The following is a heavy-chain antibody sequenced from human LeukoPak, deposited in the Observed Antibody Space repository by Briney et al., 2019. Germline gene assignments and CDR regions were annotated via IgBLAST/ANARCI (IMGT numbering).Heavy chain of an antibody. D-gene: IGHD1-26*01. Sequence: ASVKVSCKVSGYTLTELSMHWVRQAPGKGLEWMGGFDPEDGETIYAQKFQGRVTMTEVTSTDTAYMELSSLRSEDTAVYYCATGLAGGWELLRRNPSFDYWGQGTLVTVSS. V-gene: IGHV1-24*01. CDR2: FDPEDGET. J-gene: IGHJ4*02. CDR1: GYTLTELS. CDR3: ATGLAGGWELLRRNPSFDY.